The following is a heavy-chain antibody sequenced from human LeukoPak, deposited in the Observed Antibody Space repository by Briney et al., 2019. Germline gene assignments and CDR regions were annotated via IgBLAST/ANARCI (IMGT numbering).Heavy chain of an antibody. CDR3: TRANGYGLIDY. CDR1: GGSFSGYY. D-gene: IGHD3-10*01. CDR2: INHSGST. V-gene: IGHV4-34*01. Sequence: PSETLSLTCAVYGGSFSGYYWSWIRQPPGKGLEWIGEINHSGSTNYNPSLKSRVTISVDTSKNQFSLKLSSVTAADTAMYYCTRANGYGLIDYWGQGTLVTVSS. J-gene: IGHJ4*02.